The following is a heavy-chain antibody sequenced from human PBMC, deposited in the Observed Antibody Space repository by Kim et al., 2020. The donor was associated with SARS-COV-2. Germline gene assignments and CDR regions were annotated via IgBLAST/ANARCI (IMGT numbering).Heavy chain of an antibody. D-gene: IGHD2-15*01. V-gene: IGHV3-30*02. CDR3: AKEIAGGYCSGGSCYSGFGY. Sequence: RFTISRDNSKNTLYLQMNSLRAEDTAVYYCAKEIAGGYCSGGSCYSGFGYWGQGTLVTVSS. J-gene: IGHJ4*02.